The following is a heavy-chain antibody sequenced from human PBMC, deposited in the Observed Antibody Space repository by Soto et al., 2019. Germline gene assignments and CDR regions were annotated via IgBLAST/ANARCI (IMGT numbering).Heavy chain of an antibody. J-gene: IGHJ4*02. V-gene: IGHV3-11*05. CDR3: ARDSGAAADYFDF. Sequence: QVQLVESGGGLVKPGGSLRLSCAVSGFTFSDYYMTWIRQAPGTGLEWVSYISSSTSHTNYADSVKGRFTISRDNAKNSLFLQMNSLRAEDTAVYYCARDSGAAADYFDFWGQGTLVTVSS. CDR2: ISSSTSHT. D-gene: IGHD6-13*01. CDR1: GFTFSDYY.